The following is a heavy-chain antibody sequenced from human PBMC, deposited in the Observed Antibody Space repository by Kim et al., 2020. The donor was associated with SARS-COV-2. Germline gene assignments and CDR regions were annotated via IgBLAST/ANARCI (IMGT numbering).Heavy chain of an antibody. CDR3: ARHLRNWYFDL. J-gene: IGHJ2*01. V-gene: IGHV4-39*01. Sequence: THYNPSLKGRVTISVDTSKKQFSLRLSSVTAADAAVYYCARHLRNWYFDLWGRGTLVTVSS. CDR2: T.